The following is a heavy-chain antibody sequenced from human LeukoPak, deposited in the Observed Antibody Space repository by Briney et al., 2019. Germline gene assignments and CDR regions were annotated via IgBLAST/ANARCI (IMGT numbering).Heavy chain of an antibody. J-gene: IGHJ4*02. D-gene: IGHD3-16*02. V-gene: IGHV3-48*01. CDR3: AGAYDYVWGSYRPYYFDY. Sequence: PGRSLRLSCAASGFTFDDYAMNWVRQAPGKGLEWVSYISSSSSTIYYADSVKGRFTISRDNAKNSLYLQMNSLRAEDTAVYYCAGAYDYVWGSYRPYYFDYWGQGTLVTVSS. CDR2: ISSSSSTI. CDR1: GFTFDDYA.